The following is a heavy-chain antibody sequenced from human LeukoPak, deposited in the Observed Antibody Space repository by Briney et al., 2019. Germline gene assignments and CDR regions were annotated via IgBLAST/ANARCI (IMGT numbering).Heavy chain of an antibody. J-gene: IGHJ4*02. Sequence: GGSLRLSCAVSGFTVYTNSMSWVRQVPGKGLEWVSVIYTGGTTHYADSVKGRFTISRDNSKNTLYLEMNSLRAEDAAVYFCARSPAFYDGAVVKYYFDYWDQGTLVTVSS. CDR3: ARSPAFYDGAVVKYYFDY. CDR2: IYTGGTT. D-gene: IGHD6-19*01. V-gene: IGHV3-53*01. CDR1: GFTVYTNS.